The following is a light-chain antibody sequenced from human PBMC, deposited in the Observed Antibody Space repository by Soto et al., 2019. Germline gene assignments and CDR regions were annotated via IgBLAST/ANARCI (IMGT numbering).Light chain of an antibody. V-gene: IGKV3D-15*01. J-gene: IGKJ1*01. CDR1: QSVSSN. Sequence: EIVMTQSPTILSVSPGERDTLSCRASQSVSSNLAWYQQKPGQAPRLLIYGVYTRAPGIPARFSGSGSGTEFTLTISSLQPEDFATYYCQQANSFPWTSGQGTKVDIK. CDR3: QQANSFPWT. CDR2: GVY.